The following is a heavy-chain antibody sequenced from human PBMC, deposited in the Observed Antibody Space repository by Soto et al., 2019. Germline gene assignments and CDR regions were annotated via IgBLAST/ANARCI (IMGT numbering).Heavy chain of an antibody. V-gene: IGHV5-51*01. CDR1: GYRFTSYW. CDR3: ARLLYGYGYPDSVLDY. J-gene: IGHJ4*02. Sequence: GESLKISCKGSGYRFTSYWIGWARQMPGKGLEWMAIIYPGDSDTRYSPSFQGQVTISADKSISTAYLQWISLKASDTAMYYCARLLYGYGYPDSVLDYWRQGTLVTVSS. D-gene: IGHD2-2*03. CDR2: IYPGDSDT.